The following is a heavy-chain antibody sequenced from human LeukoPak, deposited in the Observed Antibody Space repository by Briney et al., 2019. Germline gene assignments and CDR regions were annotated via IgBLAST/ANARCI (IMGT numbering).Heavy chain of an antibody. CDR1: GFTFSSYA. J-gene: IGHJ4*02. D-gene: IGHD3-10*01. V-gene: IGHV3-23*01. CDR3: AKGTLWPTPYFDY. CDR2: ISGSGGST. Sequence: GRSLRLSCAASGFTFSSYAMSWVRQAPGKGLEWVSAISGSGGSTYYADSVKGRFTISRDNSKNTLYLQMNSLRAENTAVYYCAKGTLWPTPYFDYWGQGTLVTVSS.